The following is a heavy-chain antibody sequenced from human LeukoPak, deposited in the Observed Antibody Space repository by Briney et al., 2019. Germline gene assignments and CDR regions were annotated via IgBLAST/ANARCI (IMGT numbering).Heavy chain of an antibody. D-gene: IGHD3-10*01. J-gene: IGHJ5*02. CDR1: GGSISSHY. V-gene: IGHV4-59*11. CDR3: ARAAVRGVTP. CDR2: IYYSGST. Sequence: SETLSLTCTVSGGSISSHYWSWIRQPPGKGLEWIGYIYYSGSTNYNPSLKSRVTISVDTSKNQFSLKLSSVTAADTAVYYCARAAVRGVTPWGQGTLVTVSS.